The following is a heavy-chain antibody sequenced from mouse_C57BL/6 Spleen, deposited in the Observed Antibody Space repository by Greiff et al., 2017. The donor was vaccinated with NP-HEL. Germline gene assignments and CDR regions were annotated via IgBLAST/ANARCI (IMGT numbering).Heavy chain of an antibody. D-gene: IGHD1-1*01. Sequence: VKLQKSGAELVKPGASVKISCKASGYTFTDYYINWVKQRPGQGLEWIGKIGPGSGSTYYNEKFKGKATLTADKSSSTAYMQLSSLTSEDSAVYFCAREGLYYYGNGGYFDYWGQGTTLTVSS. CDR1: GYTFTDYY. CDR2: IGPGSGST. J-gene: IGHJ2*01. CDR3: AREGLYYYGNGGYFDY. V-gene: IGHV1-77*01.